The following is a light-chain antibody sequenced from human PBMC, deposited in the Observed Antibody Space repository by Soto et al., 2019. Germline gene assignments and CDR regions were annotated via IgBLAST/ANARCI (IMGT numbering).Light chain of an antibody. CDR1: SSDIGGYNY. CDR3: SSYTSSNTLV. CDR2: DVT. V-gene: IGLV2-14*01. Sequence: QSALTQPASMSGSPGQSITISCTGTSSDIGGYNYVSWYQQQPGKAPKLIIYDVTNRPSGVSNRFSGSKSGNTASLTISGLQAEDEVDYYCSSYTSSNTLVFGGGTKVTVL. J-gene: IGLJ2*01.